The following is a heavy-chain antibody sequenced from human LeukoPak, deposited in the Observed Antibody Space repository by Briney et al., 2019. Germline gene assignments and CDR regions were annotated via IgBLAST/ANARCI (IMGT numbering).Heavy chain of an antibody. D-gene: IGHD5-18*01. V-gene: IGHV3-53*01. J-gene: IGHJ5*02. CDR1: GFTFSNYA. Sequence: GGSLRLSCAASGFTFSNYALHWARQAPGKGLEWVSVIYSGGTTYYADSVKGRFTISRDNSKNTLYLQMNSLRAEDTAVYYCARGRGYSQSNWVDPWGQGTMVTVSA. CDR3: ARGRGYSQSNWVDP. CDR2: IYSGGTT.